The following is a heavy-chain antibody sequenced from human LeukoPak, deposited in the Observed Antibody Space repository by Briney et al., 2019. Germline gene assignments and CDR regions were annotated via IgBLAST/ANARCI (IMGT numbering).Heavy chain of an antibody. Sequence: GGSLRLSCAASGFTFSSYSMNWVRQAPGKGLEWVSSISSSSSYIYYADSVKGRFTISRDNAKNSLYLQMNSLRAEDTAVYYCAKDQSTPGGYDWTFDYWGQGTLVTVSS. CDR1: GFTFSSYS. J-gene: IGHJ4*02. CDR3: AKDQSTPGGYDWTFDY. D-gene: IGHD5-12*01. V-gene: IGHV3-21*01. CDR2: ISSSSSYI.